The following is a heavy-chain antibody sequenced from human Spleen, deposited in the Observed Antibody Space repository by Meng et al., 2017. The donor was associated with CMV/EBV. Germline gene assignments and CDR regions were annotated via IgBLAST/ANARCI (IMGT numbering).Heavy chain of an antibody. CDR1: TGSFSAYY. V-gene: IGHV4-34*09. CDR2: ISHRGVA. CDR3: ARDRVARRRMVITLLNGMDV. D-gene: IGHD3-22*01. Sequence: SETLSLTCAAYTGSFSAYYWSWIRQPPGKGLEWIGEISHRGVANYNPSLRSRVIMSVDTSKNQFSLKLSSVTAADTAVYYCARDRVARRRMVITLLNGMDVWGQGTTVTVSS. J-gene: IGHJ6*02.